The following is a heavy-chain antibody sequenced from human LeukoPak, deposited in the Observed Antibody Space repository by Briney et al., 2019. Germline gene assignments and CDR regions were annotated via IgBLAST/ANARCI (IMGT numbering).Heavy chain of an antibody. CDR1: GGSISSSSYY. D-gene: IGHD5-18*01. CDR2: IYYSGST. CDR3: ARHASSGYSYGYGVRNFDY. J-gene: IGHJ4*02. V-gene: IGHV4-39*01. Sequence: SETLSLTCTVSGGSISSSSYYWGWIRQPPGKGLEWIGSIYYSGSTYYNPSLKSRVTISVDTSKNQFSLKLSSVTAADTAVYYCARHASSGYSYGYGVRNFDYWGQGTLVTVSS.